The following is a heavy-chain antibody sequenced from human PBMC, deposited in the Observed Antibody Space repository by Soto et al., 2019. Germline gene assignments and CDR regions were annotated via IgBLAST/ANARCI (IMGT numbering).Heavy chain of an antibody. Sequence: ASVKVSCKASGYTFTGYYMHWVRQAPGQGLEWMGWINPNSGGTNYAQKFQGRVTMTRDTSISTAYMELSRLRSDDTAVYYCASDTTYDFWSGYSEWGQGTLVTVSS. CDR3: ASDTTYDFWSGYSE. D-gene: IGHD3-3*01. CDR2: INPNSGGT. CDR1: GYTFTGYY. J-gene: IGHJ4*02. V-gene: IGHV1-2*02.